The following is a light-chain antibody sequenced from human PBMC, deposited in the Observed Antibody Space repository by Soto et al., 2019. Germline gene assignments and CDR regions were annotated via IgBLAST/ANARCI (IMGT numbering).Light chain of an antibody. J-gene: IGLJ2*01. V-gene: IGLV2-23*02. CDR1: SSDVGRYNL. CDR2: EVH. Sequence: QSALTQPASVSGSPGQSVTISCTGTSSDVGRYNLVSWYQQHPGKAPKVMIYEVHKRPSGVSNRFSGSKSDNTASLTISGLQAEDEADYYCCSYADSGTFVVFGGGTKLTVL. CDR3: CSYADSGTFVV.